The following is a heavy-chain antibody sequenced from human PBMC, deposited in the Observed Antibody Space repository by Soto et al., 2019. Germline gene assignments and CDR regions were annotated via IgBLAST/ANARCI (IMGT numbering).Heavy chain of an antibody. Sequence: SETLSLTCAVYGGSFSCYYWSWIRQPPGKGLEWIGEINHSGSTNYNPSLKSRVTISVDTSKNQFSLKLSSVTAADTAVYYCARVLRRTTIPWFDPWGQGTLVTVS. CDR2: INHSGST. CDR3: ARVLRRTTIPWFDP. CDR1: GGSFSCYY. D-gene: IGHD5-12*01. V-gene: IGHV4-34*01. J-gene: IGHJ5*02.